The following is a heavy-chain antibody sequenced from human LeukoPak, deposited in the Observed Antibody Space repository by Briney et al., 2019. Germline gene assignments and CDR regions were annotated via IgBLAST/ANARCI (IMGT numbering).Heavy chain of an antibody. CDR3: ARDGQQTAVAGTNWFDP. Sequence: SVKVSCKASGGTFSSYAISRVRQAPGQGLEWMGGIIPIFGTANYAQKFQGRVTITTDESTSTAYMELSSLRSEDTAVYYCARDGQQTAVAGTNWFDPWGQGTLVTVSS. J-gene: IGHJ5*02. CDR1: GGTFSSYA. CDR2: IIPIFGTA. D-gene: IGHD6-19*01. V-gene: IGHV1-69*05.